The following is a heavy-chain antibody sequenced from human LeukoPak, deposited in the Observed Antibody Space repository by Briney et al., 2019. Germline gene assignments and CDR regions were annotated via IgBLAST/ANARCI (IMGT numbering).Heavy chain of an antibody. CDR1: GFXFSNYG. CDR3: AKAVTGSPRVFEY. Sequence: GSLRLSCAASGFXFSNYGMGWVRQAPGKGLEWVSVIRGSGASTYYADFEKGRLTISRDNSKTTLDLQMNSLRAEDTAVYYCAKAVTGSPRVFEYWGQGTLVTVSS. CDR2: IRGSGAST. J-gene: IGHJ4*02. V-gene: IGHV3-23*01. D-gene: IGHD6-19*01.